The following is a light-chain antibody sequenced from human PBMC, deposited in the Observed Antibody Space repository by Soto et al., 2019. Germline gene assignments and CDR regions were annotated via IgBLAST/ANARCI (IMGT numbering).Light chain of an antibody. V-gene: IGKV1-39*01. Sequence: DIQMTQSPSTLSGSVGDRVTITCRASQTISSWLAWYQQKPGKAPTLLIYSASSLRSGVPSRFSGRGYGTNFTLIISSLQPEDFATYYCQQTYTTPPETFGPGTKVDI. CDR1: QTISSW. J-gene: IGKJ3*01. CDR2: SAS. CDR3: QQTYTTPPET.